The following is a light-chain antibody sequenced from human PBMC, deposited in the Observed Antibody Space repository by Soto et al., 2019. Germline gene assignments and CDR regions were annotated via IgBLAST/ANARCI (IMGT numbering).Light chain of an antibody. V-gene: IGLV1-44*01. J-gene: IGLJ2*01. CDR2: SNN. CDR3: AAWDDSLNVV. CDR1: SSNIGSNT. Sequence: QSVLTQPPSASGTPGQRVTISCSGSSSNIGSNTVNWYQQLPGTAPKLLIYSNNQRPSGVPDRFSGSKSGTSGSLAISGLQSEDEADYYCAAWDDSLNVVFGGGTKVTVL.